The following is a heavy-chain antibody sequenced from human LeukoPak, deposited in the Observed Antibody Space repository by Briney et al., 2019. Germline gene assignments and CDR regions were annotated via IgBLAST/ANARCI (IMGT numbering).Heavy chain of an antibody. V-gene: IGHV3-30*04. CDR1: GFTFSSYA. CDR2: ISYDGSNK. Sequence: PGGSLRLSCAASGFTFSSYAMHWVRQAPGKGLEWVAVISYDGSNKYYADSVKGRFTISRDNSKNTLYLQMNSLRAEDTAVYYCARVFRFGESVGPLAPWGQGTLVTVSS. J-gene: IGHJ5*02. D-gene: IGHD3-10*01. CDR3: ARVFRFGESVGPLAP.